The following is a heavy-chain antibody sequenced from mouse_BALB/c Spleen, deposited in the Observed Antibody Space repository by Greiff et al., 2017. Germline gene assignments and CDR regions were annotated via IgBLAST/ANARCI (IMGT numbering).Heavy chain of an antibody. CDR3: AGHGSRNWYFDV. CDR2: ISSGGSYT. D-gene: IGHD1-1*01. CDR1: GFTFSSYA. V-gene: IGHV5-9-3*01. J-gene: IGHJ1*01. Sequence: EVKLVESGGGLVKPGGSLKLSCAASGFTFSSYAMSWVRQTPEKRLEWVATISSGGSYTYYPDSVKGRFTISRDNAKNTLYLQMSSLRSEDTAMYYCAGHGSRNWYFDVWGAGTTVTVSS.